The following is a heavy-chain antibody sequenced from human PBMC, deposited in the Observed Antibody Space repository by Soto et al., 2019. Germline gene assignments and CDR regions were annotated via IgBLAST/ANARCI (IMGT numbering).Heavy chain of an antibody. Sequence: QVQLQESGPGLVKPSQTLSLSCTVSGGSISSVGYYWSWIRQHPGKGLEWMGYIYYSGSTHYIPSLKSRVTISVDTSKNQFALKLSSVTAADTAVYYCARTSSSSDAFDIWGQGTMVIVSS. J-gene: IGHJ3*02. CDR3: ARTSSSSDAFDI. D-gene: IGHD6-6*01. CDR1: GGSISSVGYY. CDR2: IYYSGST. V-gene: IGHV4-31*03.